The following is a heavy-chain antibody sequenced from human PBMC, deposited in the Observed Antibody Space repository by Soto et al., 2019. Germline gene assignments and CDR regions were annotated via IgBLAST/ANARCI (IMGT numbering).Heavy chain of an antibody. Sequence: SETLSLTCAVSGGSFTSNNWWTWVRQPPGQGLEWIGEIYRTGSTNYNPSLKSRVTISLDKSENQFSLKVTSLTAADSAVYYCASRDPGTSVDYWGQGTLVTVSS. J-gene: IGHJ4*02. CDR1: GGSFTSNNW. V-gene: IGHV4-4*02. CDR3: ASRDPGTSVDY. D-gene: IGHD1-7*01. CDR2: IYRTGST.